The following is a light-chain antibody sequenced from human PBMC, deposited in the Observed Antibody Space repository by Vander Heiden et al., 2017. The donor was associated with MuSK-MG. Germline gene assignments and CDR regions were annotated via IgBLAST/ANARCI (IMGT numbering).Light chain of an antibody. CDR3: QSWDRSLSGSI. CDR2: GNI. CDR1: RSNIGAGYD. V-gene: IGLV1-40*01. Sequence: QSVLTQPPSVSGAPGQRVTISCTGSRSNIGAGYDVHWYQQLPGTAPKLLIYGNINRPSGVPDRFSGSKSGTSASLAITGLQAEDEADYYCQSWDRSLSGSIFGGGTKVTAL. J-gene: IGLJ2*01.